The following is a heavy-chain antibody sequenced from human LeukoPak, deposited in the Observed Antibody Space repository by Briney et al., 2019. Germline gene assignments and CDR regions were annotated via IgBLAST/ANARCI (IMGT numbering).Heavy chain of an antibody. CDR3: ARDSSAGGSWFDP. CDR1: GGSISSGDYY. V-gene: IGHV4-31*03. J-gene: IGHJ5*02. Sequence: SQTLSLTCTVSGGSISSGDYYWSWIRQHPGKGLEWIGYIYYSGSTYYNPSLKSRVTISVDTSKNQFSLKLSSVTAADTAVYYCARDSSAGGSWFDPWGQGTLVTVSS. CDR2: IYYSGST. D-gene: IGHD2-15*01.